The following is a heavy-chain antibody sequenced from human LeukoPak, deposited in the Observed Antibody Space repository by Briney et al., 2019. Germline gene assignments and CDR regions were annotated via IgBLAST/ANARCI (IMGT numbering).Heavy chain of an antibody. Sequence: GGSLRLSCAASGFAFSSYAMYWVRQAPGKGLEWVSGIFGSGGNTHYADSVKGRFTISRDNSRNTVYLQMNSLRAEDTAVYYCAKTTTGYSSGRFPGWPVDYWGQGTLVTVSS. D-gene: IGHD6-19*01. CDR1: GFAFSSYA. CDR3: AKTTTGYSSGRFPGWPVDY. J-gene: IGHJ4*02. CDR2: IFGSGGNT. V-gene: IGHV3-23*01.